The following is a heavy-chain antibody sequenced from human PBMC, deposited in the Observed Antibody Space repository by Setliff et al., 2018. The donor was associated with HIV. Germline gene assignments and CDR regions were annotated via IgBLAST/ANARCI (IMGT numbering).Heavy chain of an antibody. Sequence: KTSETLSLTCSVSGGSFSGYYWSWIRQPPGKGLEWIGYIYIYNSGSTNYNPSLTSRVTISADTSRNQFSLKLTSVTAADTAVYYCASAYCGGGCYSRTRKFYYYYYMGVWGKGTTVTVSS. J-gene: IGHJ6*03. V-gene: IGHV4-4*09. CDR2: IYIYNSGST. D-gene: IGHD2-21*02. CDR1: GGSFSGYY. CDR3: ASAYCGGGCYSRTRKFYYYYYMGV.